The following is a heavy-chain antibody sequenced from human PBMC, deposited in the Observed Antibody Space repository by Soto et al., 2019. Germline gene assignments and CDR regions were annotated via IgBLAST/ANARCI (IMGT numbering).Heavy chain of an antibody. V-gene: IGHV4-4*02. D-gene: IGHD3-3*01. CDR2: IYHSGST. J-gene: IGHJ6*03. CDR1: SGSISSSNW. Sequence: SETLSLTCAVSSGSISSSNWWSWVRQAPGKGLEWIGDIYHSGSTNYNPSLKSRLTISVDKSNYQFSLKLSSMTAADTAVYYCARVSVRFYYMDVWGNGTTVTVSS. CDR3: ARVSVRFYYMDV.